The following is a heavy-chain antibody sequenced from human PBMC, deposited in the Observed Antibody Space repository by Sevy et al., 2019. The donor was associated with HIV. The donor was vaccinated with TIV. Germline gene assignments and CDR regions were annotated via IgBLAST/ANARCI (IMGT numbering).Heavy chain of an antibody. Sequence: GESLKISCAASGFTFNSYSMHWIRQAPGKGLEWVATISFDGNNRHYADSVKGRFTISRDNSKNSLYLQMNSLRAEDTALYYCAFERLYSNVAEYFQSWGQCTLVTVSS. CDR2: ISFDGNNR. CDR3: AFERLYSNVAEYFQS. CDR1: GFTFNSYS. J-gene: IGHJ1*01. V-gene: IGHV3-30-3*01. D-gene: IGHD1-1*01.